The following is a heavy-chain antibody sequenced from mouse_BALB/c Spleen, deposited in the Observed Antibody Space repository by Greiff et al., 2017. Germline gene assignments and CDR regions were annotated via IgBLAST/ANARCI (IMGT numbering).Heavy chain of an antibody. J-gene: IGHJ2*01. CDR1: GYTFTSYW. Sequence: DLVKPGASVKLSCKASGYTFTSYWINWIKQRPGQGLEWIGRIAPGSGSTYYNEMFKGKATLTVDTSSSTAYIQLSSLSSEDSAVYVCARSGYDGYYYWGQGTTLTVSS. CDR3: ARSGYDGYYY. V-gene: IGHV1S41*01. D-gene: IGHD2-3*01. CDR2: IAPGSGST.